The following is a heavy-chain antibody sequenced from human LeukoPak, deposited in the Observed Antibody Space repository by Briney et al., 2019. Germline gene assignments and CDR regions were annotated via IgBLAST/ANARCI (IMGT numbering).Heavy chain of an antibody. CDR3: ARDGGFGGPGGDNWFDS. J-gene: IGHJ5*01. D-gene: IGHD3-16*01. V-gene: IGHV3-66*02. Sequence: GGSLRLSCAASGFTVSAKYMSWVRQGPGKGLDWISSIYSDGGTNYADSVKGRFTISRDNSKNTPYLQMNSLRPEDTAVYYCARDGGFGGPGGDNWFDSWGQGALVTVSS. CDR2: IYSDGGT. CDR1: GFTVSAKY.